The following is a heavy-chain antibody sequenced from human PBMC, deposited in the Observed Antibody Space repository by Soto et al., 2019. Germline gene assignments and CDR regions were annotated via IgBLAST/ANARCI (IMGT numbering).Heavy chain of an antibody. V-gene: IGHV5-51*01. Sequence: GESLKISCKGFGYSFTSYWNGWVRQLPGKGLEGMGIIYPGDSDTRYSPSFQGQVTISADKSISTAYLQWSSLKASDTAMYYCARSVGHSYGTEYYYSGMDVWGQGATVTVSS. CDR2: IYPGDSDT. D-gene: IGHD5-18*01. CDR1: GYSFTSYW. CDR3: ARSVGHSYGTEYYYSGMDV. J-gene: IGHJ6*02.